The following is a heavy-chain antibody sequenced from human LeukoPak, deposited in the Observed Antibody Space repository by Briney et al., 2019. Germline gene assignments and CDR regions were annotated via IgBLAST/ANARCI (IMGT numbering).Heavy chain of an antibody. CDR2: ISAYNGNT. D-gene: IGHD2-2*01. CDR3: ARTQDIVVVPAAISFDY. CDR1: GYTFTSYG. Sequence: ASVKVSCKASGYTFTSYGISWVRQAPGQGLEWMGWISAYNGNTNYAQKLQGRVTMTTDTSTSTAYMELRSLRSDDTAVYYCARTQDIVVVPAAISFDYWGQGTLVTVSS. J-gene: IGHJ4*02. V-gene: IGHV1-18*01.